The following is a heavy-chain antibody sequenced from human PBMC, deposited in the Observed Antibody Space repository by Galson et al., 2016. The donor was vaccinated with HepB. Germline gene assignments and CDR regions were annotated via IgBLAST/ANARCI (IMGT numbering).Heavy chain of an antibody. CDR2: INHSGIT. CDR3: ARQYRGGPSDY. D-gene: IGHD6-25*01. Sequence: SETLSLTCAVYGGSFSAYYWSWIRQPPGKGLEWIGEINHSGITDYNPSLKSRVNISIDTSNSYFSLRLTSVTAADTALYYCARQYRGGPSDYWGQGTLVIVSS. CDR1: GGSFSAYY. V-gene: IGHV4-34*01. J-gene: IGHJ4*02.